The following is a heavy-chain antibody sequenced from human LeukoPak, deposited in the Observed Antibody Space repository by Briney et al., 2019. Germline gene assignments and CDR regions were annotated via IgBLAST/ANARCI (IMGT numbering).Heavy chain of an antibody. Sequence: SQTLSLTCAISGHSVSTNSAGWNWITQSPSRGLERLGRTYYNYNLYNDYTVSVKNRLTIDPDTSKNQFSLQLNSVTPEDTAVYYCARGWLQSGFNYWGQGTLVTVSS. V-gene: IGHV6-1*01. CDR1: GHSVSTNSAG. CDR3: ARGWLQSGFNY. CDR2: TYYNYNLYN. D-gene: IGHD5-24*01. J-gene: IGHJ4*02.